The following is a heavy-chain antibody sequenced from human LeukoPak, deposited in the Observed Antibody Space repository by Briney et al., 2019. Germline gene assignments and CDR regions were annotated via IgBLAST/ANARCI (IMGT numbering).Heavy chain of an antibody. J-gene: IGHJ4*02. CDR1: GFTFSSYE. D-gene: IGHD4-17*01. CDR2: ISSGGGGI. CDR3: ARDGASHPSIYYFDY. Sequence: PPGGSLRLSCAASGFTFSSYEMNWVRQAPGKGLEWVSYISSGGGGIFYADSVKGRFTISRDNAKNSLHLQMNSLRAEDTAVYYCARDGASHPSIYYFDYWGQGTLVTVSS. V-gene: IGHV3-48*03.